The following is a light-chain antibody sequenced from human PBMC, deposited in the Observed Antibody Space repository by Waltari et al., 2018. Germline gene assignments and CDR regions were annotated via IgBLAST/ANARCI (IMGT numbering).Light chain of an antibody. J-gene: IGKJ5*01. CDR1: QGISTW. CDR2: AAS. CDR3: QQASSFSIT. Sequence: DIQMTQSPSSVSASVGDGVTIACRASQGISTWLAWYQQKPGKAPNLLIYAASTLQTGVPSRFSGSGSGTDFTLTISSLQPEDFATYYCQQASSFSITFGQGTRLEIK. V-gene: IGKV1-12*01.